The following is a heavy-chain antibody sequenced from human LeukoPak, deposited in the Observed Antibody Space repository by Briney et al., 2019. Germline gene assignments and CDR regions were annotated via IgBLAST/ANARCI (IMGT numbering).Heavy chain of an antibody. J-gene: IGHJ4*02. CDR2: IKRDGSEQ. CDR3: GRLTASGSTASGLNYFDS. D-gene: IGHD1-7*01. Sequence: PGGCLRLSRAASGFTSTTYWMSWVRQAPGKGLEWVANIKRDGSEQFYVDSVKGRFTISRDNAKNSLYLQLNSLRAEDTAVYYCGRLTASGSTASGLNYFDSWGQGTLVTVSS. V-gene: IGHV3-7*01. CDR1: GFTSTTYW.